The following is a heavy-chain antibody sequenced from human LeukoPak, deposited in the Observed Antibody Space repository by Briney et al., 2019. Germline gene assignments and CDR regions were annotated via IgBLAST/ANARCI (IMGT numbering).Heavy chain of an antibody. CDR1: GGSFSGYY. CDR2: INHSGST. V-gene: IGHV4-34*01. Sequence: SETLSLTCAVYGGSFSGYYWSWIRQPPGKGLEWIGEINHSGSTNYNPSLKSRVTISVDTSKNQFSLKLSSVTAADTAVYYCARAPTYGSGLGVDYWGQGTLVTVSS. CDR3: ARAPTYGSGLGVDY. D-gene: IGHD3-10*01. J-gene: IGHJ4*02.